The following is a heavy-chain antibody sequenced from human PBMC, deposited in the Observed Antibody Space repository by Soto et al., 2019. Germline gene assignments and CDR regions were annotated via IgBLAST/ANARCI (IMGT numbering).Heavy chain of an antibody. V-gene: IGHV4-59*01. CDR3: ARNYGHAFDI. CDR1: GGSIRSYY. CDR2: SFYSGST. Sequence: QVQLQESGPGLVKPSETLSLTCTVSGGSIRSYYWSWIRQPPGKGLEWIGYSFYSGSTHYNPSLKSRVTISVDTSKNQFSLKLSSVTAADTAVYYCARNYGHAFDIWGQGTMVTVSS. D-gene: IGHD1-7*01. J-gene: IGHJ3*02.